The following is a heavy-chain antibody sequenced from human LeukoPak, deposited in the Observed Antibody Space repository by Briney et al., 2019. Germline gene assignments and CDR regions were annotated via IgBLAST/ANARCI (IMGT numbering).Heavy chain of an antibody. V-gene: IGHV1-69*06. CDR2: IIPIFGTA. D-gene: IGHD6-13*01. CDR1: GGTFSSYA. J-gene: IGHJ4*02. CDR3: AREGPARYSSHDD. Sequence: SVNLSCKASGGTFSSYAISWVRQAPGQGHEWMGGIIPIFGTANYAQKFQGRVTITADKSTSTAYMELSSLRSEDTAVYYCAREGPARYSSHDDWGQGTLVTVS.